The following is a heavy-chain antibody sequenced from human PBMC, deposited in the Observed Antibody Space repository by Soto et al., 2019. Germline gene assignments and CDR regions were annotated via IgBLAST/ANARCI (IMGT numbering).Heavy chain of an antibody. CDR1: GYSFTTYY. CDR3: ARELPGAEVGFDY. J-gene: IGHJ4*02. Sequence: QVQLVQSGAEVKKPGASVTVSCKASGYSFTTYYIHWARQAPGEGLEWMGMINLSNGDTNYAREFRGRVTMTSDTSANTFYMDLSSLRSEDTAVYYCARELPGAEVGFDYWGQGTLVTVSS. CDR2: INLSNGDT. V-gene: IGHV1-46*01.